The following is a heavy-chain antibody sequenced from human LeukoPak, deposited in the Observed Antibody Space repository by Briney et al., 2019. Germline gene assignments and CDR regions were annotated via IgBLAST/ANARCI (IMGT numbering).Heavy chain of an antibody. CDR3: AREKPPSVFDY. Sequence: SETLSLTCTVSGGSISPYYWNWIRQPPGKGLEWIGYIYYSGSTNYNPSLKSRVSISVDTSKNQFSLKLSSVTAADTAVYYCAREKPPSVFDYWGQGTLVTVSS. J-gene: IGHJ4*02. D-gene: IGHD2-2*01. CDR2: IYYSGST. V-gene: IGHV4-59*01. CDR1: GGSISPYY.